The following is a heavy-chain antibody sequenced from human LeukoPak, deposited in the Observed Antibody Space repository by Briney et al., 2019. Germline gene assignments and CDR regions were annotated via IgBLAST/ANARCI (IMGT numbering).Heavy chain of an antibody. J-gene: IGHJ3*02. D-gene: IGHD3-3*01. V-gene: IGHV3-53*01. CDR3: ARTRASGRRFLSFDI. Sequence: PGGSLRLSCAASGFPFRSKYMRWVRQAPGKGLEWVSVIYSGGSTYYADSVKGRFTISRDNSKNTLYLQMNSLRAEDTAVYYCARTRASGRRFLSFDIWGQGTMVTVSS. CDR1: GFPFRSKY. CDR2: IYSGGST.